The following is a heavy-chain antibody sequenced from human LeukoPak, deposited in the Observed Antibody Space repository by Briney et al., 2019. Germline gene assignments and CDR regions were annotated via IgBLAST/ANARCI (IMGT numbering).Heavy chain of an antibody. CDR3: ARGDNWNDRKNNWFDP. CDR2: IYPGDSDT. Sequence: GESLKISCKGSGYIFTSYWIGWVRQMPGKGLEWMGIIYPGDSDTRYRPPFQGQVTSSADKSLSTAYLQWSSLKASDTGMYYCARGDNWNDRKNNWFDPWGQGTLVTVSS. CDR1: GYIFTSYW. D-gene: IGHD1-20*01. V-gene: IGHV5-51*01. J-gene: IGHJ5*02.